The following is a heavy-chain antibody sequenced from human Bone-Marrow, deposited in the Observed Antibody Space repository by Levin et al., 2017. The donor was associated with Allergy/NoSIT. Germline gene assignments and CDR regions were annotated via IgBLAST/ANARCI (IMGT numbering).Heavy chain of an antibody. CDR2: IIPIFGTA. CDR3: ARNTSSPRPGPHNWFDP. Sequence: GASVKVSCKASGGTFSSYAISWVRQAPGQGLEWMGGIIPIFGTANYAQKFQGRVTITADESTSTAYMELSSLRSEDTAVYYCARNTSSPRPGPHNWFDPWGQGTLVTVSS. D-gene: IGHD6-6*01. CDR1: GGTFSSYA. J-gene: IGHJ5*02. V-gene: IGHV1-69*13.